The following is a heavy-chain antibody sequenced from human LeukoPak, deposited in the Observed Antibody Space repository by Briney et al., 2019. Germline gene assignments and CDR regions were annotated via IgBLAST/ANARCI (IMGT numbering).Heavy chain of an antibody. CDR1: GYSFTNFY. CDR2: VNPSGGST. Sequence: GASVKVSCKTSGYSFTNFYIHWVRQAPGQGLEWMGMVNPSGGSTISAQRFQDRVNMTTDTSTRTVYMEMTGLISDDTGIYYCARDAFWGQGTQVTVSS. CDR3: ARDAF. V-gene: IGHV1-46*01. J-gene: IGHJ4*02. D-gene: IGHD3-3*02.